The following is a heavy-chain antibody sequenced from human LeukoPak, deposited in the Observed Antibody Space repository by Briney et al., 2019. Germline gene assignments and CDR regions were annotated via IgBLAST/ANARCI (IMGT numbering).Heavy chain of an antibody. Sequence: PSETLSLTCTVSGGSISSYYWSWTRQPPGKGLEWIGYIYYSGSTNYNPSLKSRVTISVDTSKNQFSLKLSSVTAAATAVYYCARRKTERYCSGGSCYNWFDPWGQGTLVTASS. V-gene: IGHV4-59*01. CDR1: GGSISSYY. J-gene: IGHJ5*02. D-gene: IGHD2-15*01. CDR3: ARRKTERYCSGGSCYNWFDP. CDR2: IYYSGST.